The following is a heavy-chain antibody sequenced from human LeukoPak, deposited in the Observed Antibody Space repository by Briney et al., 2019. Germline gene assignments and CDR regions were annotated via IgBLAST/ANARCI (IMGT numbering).Heavy chain of an antibody. J-gene: IGHJ5*02. V-gene: IGHV4-34*01. CDR2: INHSGST. Sequence: SETLSLTCAVYGGSFSGYYWSWIRQPPGKGLEWIGEINHSGSTNYNPSLKSRVTISVDTSKNQFSLKLSSVTAADTAVYYCARGFRDIVVVVAATPTNQNWFDPWGQGTLVTVSS. CDR3: ARGFRDIVVVVAATPTNQNWFDP. CDR1: GGSFSGYY. D-gene: IGHD2-15*01.